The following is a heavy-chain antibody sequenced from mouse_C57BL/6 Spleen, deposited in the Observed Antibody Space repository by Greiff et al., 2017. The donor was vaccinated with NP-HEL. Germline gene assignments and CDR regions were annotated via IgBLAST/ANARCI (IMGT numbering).Heavy chain of an antibody. CDR2: IYPGDGDT. J-gene: IGHJ2*01. CDR1: GYAFSSSW. D-gene: IGHD4-1*01. Sequence: VQLQQSGPELVKPGASVKISCKASGYAFSSSWMNWVKQRPGKGLEWIGRIYPGDGDTNYNGKFKGKATLTADKSSSTAYMQLSSLTSEDSAVYVCAREEANWDEDFDYWGQGTTLTVSS. CDR3: AREEANWDEDFDY. V-gene: IGHV1-82*01.